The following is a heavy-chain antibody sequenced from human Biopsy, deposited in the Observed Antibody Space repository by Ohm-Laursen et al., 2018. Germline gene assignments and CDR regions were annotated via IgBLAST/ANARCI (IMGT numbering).Heavy chain of an antibody. Sequence: SETLSLTCPVYGESLNGYYWSWIRQTPGKGLEWIGEINHSGRTNYNPSLKSRVTISVDTSKNQFSLKVRSVTAEDTAVYYCVRGVDYYDPYHYYALDVWGQGTTVTVSS. J-gene: IGHJ6*02. D-gene: IGHD3-22*01. V-gene: IGHV4-34*01. CDR1: GESLNGYY. CDR2: INHSGRT. CDR3: VRGVDYYDPYHYYALDV.